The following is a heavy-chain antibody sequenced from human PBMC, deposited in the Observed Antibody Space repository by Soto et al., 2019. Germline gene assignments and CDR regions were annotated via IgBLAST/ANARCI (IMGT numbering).Heavy chain of an antibody. Sequence: ASVKVSCKASGYNFTSYGISWVRQAPGQGLEWMGWISAYNGNTNYAQKLQGRVTMTTDTSTSTAYMELRSLRSDDTAVYYCARDCRYYYDSSGYRPVYYGMDVWGQGTTVTVSS. J-gene: IGHJ6*02. D-gene: IGHD3-22*01. CDR3: ARDCRYYYDSSGYRPVYYGMDV. V-gene: IGHV1-18*01. CDR2: ISAYNGNT. CDR1: GYNFTSYG.